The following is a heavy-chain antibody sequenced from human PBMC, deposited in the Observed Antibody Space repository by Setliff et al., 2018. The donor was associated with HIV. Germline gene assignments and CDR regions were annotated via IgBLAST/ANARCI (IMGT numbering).Heavy chain of an antibody. V-gene: IGHV4-4*08. CDR1: GGSISTYF. CDR3: ARGRSRYYYDGSGYYVDY. J-gene: IGHJ4*02. CDR2: IYTSGST. Sequence: SETLSLTCTVSGGSISTYFWTWIRQPPGKGLEWIGYIYTSGSTYYNPSLKSRVTMSIDTSTQQFFLNVTSVTAADTAVYYCARGRSRYYYDGSGYYVDYWGQGTLVTVSS. D-gene: IGHD3-22*01.